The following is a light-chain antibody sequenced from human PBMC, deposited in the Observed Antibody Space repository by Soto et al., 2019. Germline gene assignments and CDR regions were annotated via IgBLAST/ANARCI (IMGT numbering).Light chain of an antibody. CDR1: QRISTY. CDR2: TAS. CDR3: QQHYNTPWT. Sequence: DIQLTQAPSSLSASVGDRITITCRASQRISTYLNWYQQKPGKAPELVIYTASSLESGEPSRFSGSGSRTDFTLTISSLQPEDLATYYCQQHYNTPWTFGQGTKVEIK. V-gene: IGKV1-39*01. J-gene: IGKJ1*01.